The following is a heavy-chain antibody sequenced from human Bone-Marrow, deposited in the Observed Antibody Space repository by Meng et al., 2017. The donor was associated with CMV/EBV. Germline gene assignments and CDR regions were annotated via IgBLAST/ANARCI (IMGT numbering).Heavy chain of an antibody. CDR3: ARDRENYYYYGMDV. V-gene: IGHV3-66*02. D-gene: IGHD1-26*01. CDR2: IYAGGGAGTT. CDR1: FTVSGNS. Sequence: FTVSGNSMSWVRQAPGKGLEWVSVIYAGGGAGTTHYADSVKGRFTISRDSSKNTLYLQMNSLRPEDTAVYYCARDRENYYYYGMDVWGQGTTVTVSS. J-gene: IGHJ6*02.